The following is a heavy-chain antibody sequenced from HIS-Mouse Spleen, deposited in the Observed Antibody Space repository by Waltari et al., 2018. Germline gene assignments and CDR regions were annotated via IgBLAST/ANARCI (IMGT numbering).Heavy chain of an antibody. CDR3: ARDYGDNWFDP. J-gene: IGHJ5*02. CDR2: IYYSGST. CDR1: GGPTSSSSYY. Sequence: QLQLQESGPGLVKPSETLSLTCTVSGGPTSSSSYYWGWIRQPPGKGLAWIGSIYYSGSTYYNPSLKSRVTISVDTSKNQFSLKLSSVTAADTAVYYCARDYGDNWFDPWGQGTLVTVSS. D-gene: IGHD4-17*01. V-gene: IGHV4-39*07.